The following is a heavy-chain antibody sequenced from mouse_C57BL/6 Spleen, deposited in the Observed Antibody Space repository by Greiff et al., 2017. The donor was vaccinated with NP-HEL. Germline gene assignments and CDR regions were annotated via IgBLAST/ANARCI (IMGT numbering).Heavy chain of an antibody. V-gene: IGHV1-50*01. CDR2: IDPSDSYT. CDR3: ARRTYYYGSSRYWYFDV. J-gene: IGHJ1*03. Sequence: QVQLKQPGAELVKPGASVKLSCKASGYTFTSYWMQWVKQRPGQGLEWIGEIDPSDSYTNYNQKFKGKATLTVDTSSSTAYMQLSSLTSEDSAVYYCARRTYYYGSSRYWYFDVWGTGTTVTVSS. CDR1: GYTFTSYW. D-gene: IGHD1-1*01.